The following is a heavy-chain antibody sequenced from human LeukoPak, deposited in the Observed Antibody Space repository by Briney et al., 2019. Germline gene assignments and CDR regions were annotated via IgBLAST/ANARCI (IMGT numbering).Heavy chain of an antibody. CDR3: ARDQEGGAGSCYFDF. Sequence: GGSQRLSCAASGFTFRNYWMSWVRQAPGKGLEWVANIKEDGSEKYYVDSVKGQFVISRDNAKNSLYLQMDSLRVDDTAIYYCARDQEGGAGSCYFDFWGQGALVTVSS. CDR2: IKEDGSEK. V-gene: IGHV3-7*01. D-gene: IGHD2-15*01. J-gene: IGHJ4*02. CDR1: GFTFRNYW.